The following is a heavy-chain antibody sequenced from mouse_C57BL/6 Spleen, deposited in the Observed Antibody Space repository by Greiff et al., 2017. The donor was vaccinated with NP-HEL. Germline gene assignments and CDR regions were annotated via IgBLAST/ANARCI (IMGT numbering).Heavy chain of an antibody. Sequence: EVKLVESGPELVKPGASVKMSCKASGYTFTDYNMHWVKQSHGKSLEWIGYINPNNGGTSYNQKFKGKATLTVNKSSSTAYMELRSLTSEDSAVYYCARSRAYYGNYVYYFDYWGQGTTLTVSS. D-gene: IGHD2-10*01. V-gene: IGHV1-22*01. CDR2: INPNNGGT. J-gene: IGHJ2*01. CDR3: ARSRAYYGNYVYYFDY. CDR1: GYTFTDYN.